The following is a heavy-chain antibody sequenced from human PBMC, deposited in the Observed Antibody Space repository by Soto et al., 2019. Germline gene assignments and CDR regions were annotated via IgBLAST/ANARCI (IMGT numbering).Heavy chain of an antibody. J-gene: IGHJ3*02. D-gene: IGHD6-19*01. Sequence: EVQLLESGGGLVQPGGSLRLSCAASGFTFSSYAIRWVRQAPGKGLEWVSAISGSGGTIYYADSVKGRFTFSRDKSKNTLYLQMNSLSAEDTAVYFCAKPANGWCSAFDIWGQGTMVTVSS. V-gene: IGHV3-23*01. CDR3: AKPANGWCSAFDI. CDR1: GFTFSSYA. CDR2: ISGSGGTI.